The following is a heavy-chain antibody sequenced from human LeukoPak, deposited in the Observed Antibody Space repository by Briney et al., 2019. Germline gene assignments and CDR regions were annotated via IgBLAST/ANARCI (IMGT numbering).Heavy chain of an antibody. Sequence: SETLSLTCAVSGGSISSSNWWSWVRQPPGKGLEWIGEIYHSGSTNYNPSLKSRVTISVDKSKNQFSLKLSSVTAADTAVYYCAREGYSGYDSRVDYWGQGTLVTVSS. J-gene: IGHJ4*02. V-gene: IGHV4-4*02. D-gene: IGHD5-12*01. CDR3: AREGYSGYDSRVDY. CDR2: IYHSGST. CDR1: GGSISSSNW.